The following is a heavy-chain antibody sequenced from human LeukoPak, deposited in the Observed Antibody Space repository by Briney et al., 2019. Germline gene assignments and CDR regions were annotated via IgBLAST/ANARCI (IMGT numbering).Heavy chain of an antibody. CDR1: GGSISSSNW. CDR3: ARGKETHGSGSYRFDY. CDR2: IYHSGST. Sequence: SGTLSLTCAVSGGSISSSNWWSLVRRPPRKGLEWIGEIYHSGSTSYNPSLKSRVTISVDKSKNQFSLKLSSVTAADTAVYYCARGKETHGSGSYRFDYWGEGALVTVSS. V-gene: IGHV4-4*02. D-gene: IGHD3-10*01. J-gene: IGHJ4*02.